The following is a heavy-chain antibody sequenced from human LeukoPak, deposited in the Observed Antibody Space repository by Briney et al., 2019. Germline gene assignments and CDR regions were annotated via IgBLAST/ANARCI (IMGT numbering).Heavy chain of an antibody. CDR2: IIPIFGTA. CDR3: ARDQSYYGSSGYYLPYWFDP. D-gene: IGHD3-22*01. Sequence: SVKVSCKASGYTFTGYYMHWVRQAPGQGLEWMGGIIPIFGTANYAQKFQGRVTITADESTSTAYMELSSLRSEDTAVYYCARDQSYYGSSGYYLPYWFDPWGQGTLVTVSS. J-gene: IGHJ5*02. V-gene: IGHV1-69*13. CDR1: GYTFTGYY.